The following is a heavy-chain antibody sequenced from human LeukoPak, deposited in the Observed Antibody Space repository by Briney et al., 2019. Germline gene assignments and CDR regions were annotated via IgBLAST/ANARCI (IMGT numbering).Heavy chain of an antibody. Sequence: GGSLRLSCAASGFTFSSYGIHWVRQPPGKGLEWVAVIWYDGSNKYYADSVKGRFTISRDNSKNTLYLQMNSLRAEDTAVYYCAKGIAELRYFDWYYFGYWGKGTTVTVSS. D-gene: IGHD3-9*01. CDR3: AKGIAELRYFDWYYFGY. V-gene: IGHV3-33*06. J-gene: IGHJ6*04. CDR1: GFTFSSYG. CDR2: IWYDGSNK.